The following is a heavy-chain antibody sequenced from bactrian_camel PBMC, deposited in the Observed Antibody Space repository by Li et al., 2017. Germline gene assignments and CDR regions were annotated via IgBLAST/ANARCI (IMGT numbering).Heavy chain of an antibody. J-gene: IGHJ4*01. Sequence: QVQLVESGGGSVQPGGSLRLSCVVSKHTYSSCAMGWFRQAPGKEREGVATIYSDGSSIWYGDSVKGRFTISRDNAKNTVYLQLNSLKTEDMAMYYCAKESYGLGVDWGQGTQVTVS. CDR2: IYSDGSSI. CDR1: KHTYSSCA. CDR3: AKESYGLGVD. V-gene: IGHV3-3*01. D-gene: IGHD5*01.